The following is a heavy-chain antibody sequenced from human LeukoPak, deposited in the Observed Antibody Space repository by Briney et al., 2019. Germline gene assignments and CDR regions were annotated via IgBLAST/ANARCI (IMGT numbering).Heavy chain of an antibody. D-gene: IGHD5-24*01. Sequence: ASVKVSCKASGYTFTAYAVHWVRQAPGQRLEWMGWSNAGNGDTKYSQAFQGRVTITRDTSASTAYMELNSLRSEDMAVYYCARGKATRSGYCFDYWGQGTLVTVSS. V-gene: IGHV1-3*02. CDR1: GYTFTAYA. CDR3: ARGKATRSGYCFDY. CDR2: SNAGNGDT. J-gene: IGHJ4*02.